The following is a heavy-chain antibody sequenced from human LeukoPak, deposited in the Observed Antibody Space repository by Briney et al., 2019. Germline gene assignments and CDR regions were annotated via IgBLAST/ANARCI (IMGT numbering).Heavy chain of an antibody. Sequence: PSETLSLTCTVSGGSISSYYWSWVRQPPGKGLEWIGYIYYSGSTNYNPSLKSRVTISVDTSKNQFSLKLSSVTAADTAVYYCARESPAAGDAFDIWGQGTMVTVSS. J-gene: IGHJ3*02. D-gene: IGHD6-13*01. V-gene: IGHV4-59*01. CDR2: IYYSGST. CDR1: GGSISSYY. CDR3: ARESPAAGDAFDI.